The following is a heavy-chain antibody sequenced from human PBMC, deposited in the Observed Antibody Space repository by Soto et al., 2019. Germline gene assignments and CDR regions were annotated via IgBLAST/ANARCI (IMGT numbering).Heavy chain of an antibody. CDR2: IDPSDSYT. CDR3: ARRIAVDVAGFDY. V-gene: IGHV5-10-1*01. D-gene: IGHD6-19*01. J-gene: IGHJ4*02. Sequence: GESLKISCKGSGYSFTSYSISWVRQMPGKGLEWMGRIDPSDSYTNYSPSFQGHVTISADKSISTAYLQWSSLKASDTAMYYCARRIAVDVAGFDYWGQGTLGTVSS. CDR1: GYSFTSYS.